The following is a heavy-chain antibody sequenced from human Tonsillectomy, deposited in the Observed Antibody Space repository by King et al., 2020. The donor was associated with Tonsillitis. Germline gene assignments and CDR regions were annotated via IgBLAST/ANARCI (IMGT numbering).Heavy chain of an antibody. V-gene: IGHV4-61*01. CDR1: GGSVSSGSYY. CDR3: VRERYPGFDF. Sequence: VQLQESGPGLVKPSETLSLTCTVSGGSVSSGSYYWTWIRQPPGKELDWIGYVDYSGVTNYNPSLKRRVTISSDPSKNQFSLKLSSVTAADTAVYYCVRERYPGFDFWGQGTLVTVSS. CDR2: VDYSGVT. J-gene: IGHJ4*02. D-gene: IGHD2-15*01.